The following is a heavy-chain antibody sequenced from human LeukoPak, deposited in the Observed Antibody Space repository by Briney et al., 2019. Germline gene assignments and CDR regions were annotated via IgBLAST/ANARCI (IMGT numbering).Heavy chain of an antibody. CDR3: ARWGVSVPDH. Sequence: ASVKVSCKASGYTFTGHYMHWVRQAPGQGLEWMGWINPNSGGTNFAQKFQGRVTMTRDTSISTAYMELSSLRSDDTAVYYCARWGVSVPDHWGQGTLVTVSS. CDR1: GYTFTGHY. J-gene: IGHJ5*02. V-gene: IGHV1-2*02. D-gene: IGHD2-8*01. CDR2: INPNSGGT.